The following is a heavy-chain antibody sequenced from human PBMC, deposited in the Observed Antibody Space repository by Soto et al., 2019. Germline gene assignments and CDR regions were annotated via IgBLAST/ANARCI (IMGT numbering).Heavy chain of an antibody. V-gene: IGHV1-18*01. CDR1: GYTFTSYG. CDR3: AREFVAAAGTGGFDP. CDR2: ISAYNGNT. D-gene: IGHD6-13*01. J-gene: IGHJ5*02. Sequence: GASVKVSCKASGYTFTSYGISWVRQAPGQGLEWMGWISAYNGNTNYAQELQGRVTMTTDTSTSTAYMELRSLRSDDTAVYYCAREFVAAAGTGGFDPWGQGTLVTVSS.